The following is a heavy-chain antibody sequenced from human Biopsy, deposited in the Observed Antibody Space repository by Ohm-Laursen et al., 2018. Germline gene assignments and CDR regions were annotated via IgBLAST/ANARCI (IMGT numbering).Heavy chain of an antibody. Sequence: PSETLSLTCTVSGGSISSDWWSWIRQTPGKGLEWIGYVYYSGTTTYNPSLRSRVTISVDTSMNQISLRLQSVTAADTAIYYCTRATNSTGWPYYYFYGMYIWGQGTTVTVSS. CDR2: VYYSGTT. CDR1: GGSISSDW. CDR3: TRATNSTGWPYYYFYGMYI. D-gene: IGHD2/OR15-2a*01. V-gene: IGHV4-59*01. J-gene: IGHJ6*02.